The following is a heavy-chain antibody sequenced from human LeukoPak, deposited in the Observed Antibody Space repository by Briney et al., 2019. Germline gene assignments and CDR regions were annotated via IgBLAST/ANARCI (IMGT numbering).Heavy chain of an antibody. CDR1: GGSISSHY. J-gene: IGHJ5*02. Sequence: SETLSLTCTVSGGSISSHYWSWIRQAPGKGLEWIGYIYYSGSTNYNPSLKSRVTISVDTSKNQFSLKLSSVTAADTAMYYCARLIGDIAVSGTSWFDHWGQGTLVTVSS. V-gene: IGHV4-59*11. CDR2: IYYSGST. D-gene: IGHD6-19*01. CDR3: ARLIGDIAVSGTSWFDH.